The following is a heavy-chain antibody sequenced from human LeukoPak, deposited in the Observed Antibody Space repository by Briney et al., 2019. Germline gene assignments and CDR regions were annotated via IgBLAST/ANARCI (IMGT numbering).Heavy chain of an antibody. D-gene: IGHD2-2*01. V-gene: IGHV3-30*18. CDR3: AKGETLPDY. CDR2: ISYDGSNK. J-gene: IGHJ4*02. CDR1: GFTFSSYG. Sequence: GRSLRLSCAASGFTFSSYGMHWVRQAPGKGLEWVAVISYDGSNKYYADSVKGRFTISRDNSKNTLYLQMNSLRAEDTAVYYCAKGETLPDYWGQGTLVTASS.